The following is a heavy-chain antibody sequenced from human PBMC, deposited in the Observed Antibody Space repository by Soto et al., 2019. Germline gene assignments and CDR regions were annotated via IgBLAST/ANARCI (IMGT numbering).Heavy chain of an antibody. CDR3: AREVRDYVWGSPIRVYFDY. Sequence: QVQLVQSGAEVKKPGSSVKVSCKASGGTFSSYAISWVRQAPGQGLEWMGGIIPIFGTANYAQKFQGRVTITADKSTSTAYMELSSLRSEDTAGYYCAREVRDYVWGSPIRVYFDYWGQGTLVTVSS. J-gene: IGHJ4*02. D-gene: IGHD3-16*01. V-gene: IGHV1-69*06. CDR2: IIPIFGTA. CDR1: GGTFSSYA.